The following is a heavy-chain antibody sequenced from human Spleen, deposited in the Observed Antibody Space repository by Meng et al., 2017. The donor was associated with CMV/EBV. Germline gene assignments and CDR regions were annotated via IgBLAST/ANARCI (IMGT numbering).Heavy chain of an antibody. CDR2: INPNSGNP. D-gene: IGHD2-15*01. J-gene: IGHJ4*02. CDR3: ARLYCSGGSCYTIDY. V-gene: IGHV7-4-1*02. CDR1: GYPFTGYY. Sequence: QVQLVQSGAEVKKPGASVKVSCKASGYPFTGYYMHWVRQAPGQGLEWMGWINPNSGNPTYAQGFTGRFVFSLDTSVSTAYLQISSLKAADTAVYYCARLYCSGGSCYTIDYWGQGTLVTVSS.